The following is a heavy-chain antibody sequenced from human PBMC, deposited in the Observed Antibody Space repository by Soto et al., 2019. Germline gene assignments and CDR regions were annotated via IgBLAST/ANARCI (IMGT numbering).Heavy chain of an antibody. CDR2: IIPIFGTA. J-gene: IGHJ4*02. CDR1: GGTFNNYV. CDR3: AGRCDGTNCLGQFDY. Sequence: SVKVSCKASGGTFNNYVINWVRQAPGQGLEWMAGIIPIFGTANYAQKFQGRVTITADKSTSTAYMELNSLRSEDTAVYYCAGRCDGTNCLGQFDYWGQGTLVTVSS. D-gene: IGHD2-2*01. V-gene: IGHV1-69*06.